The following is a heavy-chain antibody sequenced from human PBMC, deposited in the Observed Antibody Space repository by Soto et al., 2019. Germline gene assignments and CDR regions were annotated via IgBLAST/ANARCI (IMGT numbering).Heavy chain of an antibody. CDR1: AESIASAGHY. D-gene: IGHD3-10*02. CDR2: IYDGGYMD. V-gene: IGHV4-31*03. Sequence: PSHTVSLTCTVSAESIASAGHYWGLIRQYPGNVLECIGHIYDGGYMDCYTHVVNAGVTISADASRNQYSLCLSSLTAADTAVYYCARVDPRGYFYVLPDFWGQEILLTVSS. CDR3: ARVDPRGYFYVLPDF. J-gene: IGHJ4*01.